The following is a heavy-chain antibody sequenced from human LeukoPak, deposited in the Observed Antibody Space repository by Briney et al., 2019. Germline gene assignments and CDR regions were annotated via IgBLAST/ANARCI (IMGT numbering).Heavy chain of an antibody. CDR2: IYYSGST. V-gene: IGHV4-31*03. CDR1: GGSISSGDYY. Sequence: PSETLSLTCTVSGGSISSGDYYWSWIRQHPGKGLEWIGYIYYSGSTYYNPSLKSRVTISVDTSKNQFSLKLSSVTAADTAVYYCARGVTTVTSYNWFDPWGQGTLVIVSS. D-gene: IGHD4-17*01. CDR3: ARGVTTVTSYNWFDP. J-gene: IGHJ5*02.